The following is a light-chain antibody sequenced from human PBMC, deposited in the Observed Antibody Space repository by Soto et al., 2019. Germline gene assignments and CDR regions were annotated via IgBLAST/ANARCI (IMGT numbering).Light chain of an antibody. J-gene: IGLJ2*01. CDR1: SSDVGIYKY. CDR3: SSYTSSSTLDVV. Sequence: QSALTQPASVSGSPGQSVTISCTGTSSDVGIYKYVSWYQQHPGKVPKLIIYEVSNRPSGVSNRFSGSESGNTVSLTISGLQAEDEADYCCSSYTSSSTLDVVFGGGTKVTVL. V-gene: IGLV2-14*01. CDR2: EVS.